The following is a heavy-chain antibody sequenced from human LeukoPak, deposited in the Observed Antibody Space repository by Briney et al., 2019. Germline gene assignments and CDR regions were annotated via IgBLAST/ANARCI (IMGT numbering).Heavy chain of an antibody. D-gene: IGHD3-22*01. V-gene: IGHV3-48*03. CDR1: GLTFSSYE. CDR3: ARDPRYDSSGYYP. J-gene: IGHJ3*01. CDR2: ISSSGGTI. Sequence: GRSLRLSCAASGLTFSSYEMNWVRQAPGKGLEWVSYISSSGGTIYYADSVKGRFTISRDNAKNSLYLQMNSLRAEDTAVYYCARDPRYDSSGYYPWGQGTMVTVSS.